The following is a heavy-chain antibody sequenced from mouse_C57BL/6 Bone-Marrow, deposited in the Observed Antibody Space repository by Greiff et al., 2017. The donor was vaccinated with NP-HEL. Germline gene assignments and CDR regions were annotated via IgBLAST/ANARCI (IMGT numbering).Heavy chain of an antibody. J-gene: IGHJ4*01. D-gene: IGHD2-1*01. CDR1: GFTFSSYG. CDR3: ATPIYSYAMDY. Sequence: EVQRVESGGDLVKPGGSLKLSCAASGFTFSSYGMSWVRQTPDERLEWVATISSGGSYTYYPDSVKGRFTISRDNAKNTLYLQMSSLKSEDTAMYYCATPIYSYAMDYWGQGTSVTVSS. V-gene: IGHV5-6*01. CDR2: ISSGGSYT.